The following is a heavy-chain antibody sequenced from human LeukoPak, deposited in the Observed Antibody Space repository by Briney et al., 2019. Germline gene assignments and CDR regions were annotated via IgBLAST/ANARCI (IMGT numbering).Heavy chain of an antibody. CDR3: ARLNSGANSDY. J-gene: IGHJ4*02. CDR1: RFTVSNNY. Sequence: GGSLRLSCAASRFTVSNNYLSWVRQAPGKGLEWVSVIYSGGSTYYADSVKGRFTISRDNSKNTVFLQMNSLRAEDTAVYYCARLNSGANSDYWGQGTLVTVSS. CDR2: IYSGGST. V-gene: IGHV3-53*01. D-gene: IGHD4/OR15-4a*01.